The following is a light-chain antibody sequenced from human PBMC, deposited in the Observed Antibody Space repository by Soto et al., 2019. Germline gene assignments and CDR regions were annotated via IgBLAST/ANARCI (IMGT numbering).Light chain of an antibody. J-gene: IGLJ2*01. V-gene: IGLV6-57*04. CDR2: EDN. CDR3: QSYYRNNHVV. Sequence: NFMLTQPHSVSESPGKTVTLSCTRSSGSVASSYVQWYQQRPGSAPDTVIYEDNLRPSGVPDRFSGSLDSSSNSASLTISGLKTEDEADYYWQSYYRNNHVVFGGGTKLTVL. CDR1: SGSVASSY.